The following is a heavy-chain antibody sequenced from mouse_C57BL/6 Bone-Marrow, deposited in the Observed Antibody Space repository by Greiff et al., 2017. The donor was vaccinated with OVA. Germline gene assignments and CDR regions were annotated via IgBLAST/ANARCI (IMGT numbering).Heavy chain of an antibody. J-gene: IGHJ4*01. V-gene: IGHV1-64*01. D-gene: IGHD3-2*02. Sequence: QVQLQQPGAELVKPGASVKLSCKASGYTFTSYWMHWVKQRPGQGLEWIGMIHPNSGSTNYNEKFKSKATLTVDKSSSTAYIQLSSLTSEDSAVYYGARSGHRSGYHYYAMDYWGQGTSVTVSS. CDR1: GYTFTSYW. CDR3: ARSGHRSGYHYYAMDY. CDR2: IHPNSGST.